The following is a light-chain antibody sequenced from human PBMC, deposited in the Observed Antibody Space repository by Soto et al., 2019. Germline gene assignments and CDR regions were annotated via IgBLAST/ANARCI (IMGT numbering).Light chain of an antibody. V-gene: IGKV1-6*01. Sequence: AIQMTQSPSSLSASVGDRVTITCRASQGIRNDLGWYQQKPGKAPKLLIYAASSLQSGVPSRFSGSGSGTDFTLTISSLQPEDFAAYYGQQSYSTPWAFGQGTKVEIK. CDR3: QQSYSTPWA. J-gene: IGKJ1*01. CDR1: QGIRND. CDR2: AAS.